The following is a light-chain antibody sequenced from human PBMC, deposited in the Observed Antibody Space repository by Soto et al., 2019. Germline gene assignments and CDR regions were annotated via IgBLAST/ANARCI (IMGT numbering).Light chain of an antibody. Sequence: EIVLTQSPATLSLSPGERATLSCRASQTVGSTFLAWYQLKPGQAPSLLIYGASCRATGIPERFSGSGSGTDFTLTISSLEPEDFAMYYCQHYGSTPTTFGQGTRLEIK. J-gene: IGKJ2*01. CDR1: QTVGSTF. V-gene: IGKV3-20*01. CDR3: QHYGSTPTT. CDR2: GAS.